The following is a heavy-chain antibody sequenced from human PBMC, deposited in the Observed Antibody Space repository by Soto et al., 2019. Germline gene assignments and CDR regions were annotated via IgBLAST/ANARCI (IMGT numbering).Heavy chain of an antibody. J-gene: IGHJ4*02. CDR3: AKEDIVATIFDY. D-gene: IGHD5-12*01. CDR2: ISGSGGST. CDR1: GFSFSNHG. V-gene: IGHV3-23*01. Sequence: LRLSCAASGFSFSNHGMQWVRQAPGKGLEWVSAISGSGGSTYYADSVKGRFTISRDNSKNTLYLQMNSLRAEDTAVYYCAKEDIVATIFDYWGQGTLVTAPQ.